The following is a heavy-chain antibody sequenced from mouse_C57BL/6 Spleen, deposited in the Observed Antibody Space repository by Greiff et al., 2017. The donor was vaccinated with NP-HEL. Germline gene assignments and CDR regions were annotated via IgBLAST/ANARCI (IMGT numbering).Heavy chain of an antibody. D-gene: IGHD1-1*01. CDR2: IYPGDGDT. CDR1: GYAFSSSW. Sequence: VQLQQSGPELVKPGASVKISCKASGYAFSSSWMNWVKQRPGKGLEWIGRIYPGDGDTNYNGKFKGKATLTADKSSSTAYMQLSSLTSEDSAVYFCASPYNYGSSPWFAYWGQGTLVTVSA. J-gene: IGHJ3*01. V-gene: IGHV1-82*01. CDR3: ASPYNYGSSPWFAY.